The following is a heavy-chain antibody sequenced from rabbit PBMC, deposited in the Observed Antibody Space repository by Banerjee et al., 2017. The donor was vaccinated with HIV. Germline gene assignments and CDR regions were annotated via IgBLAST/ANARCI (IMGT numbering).Heavy chain of an antibody. Sequence: QELLEASGGGLNTHGGSLILSCTASGFDISSYCITWVRQAPGKGLEWIACIVNGSGSTYYASWAKGRFTISKTSSTTVTLQMTSLTAADTATYFCAREHAYADYGDFNLWGPGTLVTVS. CDR2: IVNGSGST. CDR3: AREHAYADYGDFNL. CDR1: GFDISSYC. V-gene: IGHV1S45*01. J-gene: IGHJ4*01. D-gene: IGHD2-1*01.